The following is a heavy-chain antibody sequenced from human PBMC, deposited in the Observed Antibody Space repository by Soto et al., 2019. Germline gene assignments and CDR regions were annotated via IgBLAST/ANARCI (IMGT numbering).Heavy chain of an antibody. J-gene: IGHJ1*01. CDR1: GFTFSSYS. Sequence: GGSLRLSCAASGFTFSSYSMNWVRQAPGKGLEWVSYISSSSSTIYYADSVKGRFTISRDNAKNSLYLQMSSLRDEDTAVYYCAIRYSSGWHPEYFQHWGQGTLVTVSS. V-gene: IGHV3-48*02. D-gene: IGHD6-19*01. CDR2: ISSSSSTI. CDR3: AIRYSSGWHPEYFQH.